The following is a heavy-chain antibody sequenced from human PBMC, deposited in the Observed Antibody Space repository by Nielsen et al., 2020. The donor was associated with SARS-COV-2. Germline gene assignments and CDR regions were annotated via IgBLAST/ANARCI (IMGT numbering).Heavy chain of an antibody. V-gene: IGHV1-46*04. D-gene: IGHD3-3*01. CDR1: GYTFTGYY. CDR3: ARAPSDYYGMDV. Sequence: ASVKVSCKASGYTFTGYYIHWVRQAPGQGLEWMGIMDPSSGSTGYTQKLQGRVTMTRDTSTSTVYIEVSSLRSEDTAVYYCARAPSDYYGMDVWGQGTTVTVSS. J-gene: IGHJ6*02. CDR2: MDPSSGST.